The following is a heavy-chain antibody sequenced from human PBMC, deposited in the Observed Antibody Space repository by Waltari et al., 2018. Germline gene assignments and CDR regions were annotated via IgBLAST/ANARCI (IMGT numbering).Heavy chain of an antibody. CDR3: ARDLNCGGDCYSS. CDR2: IGSRGSYI. Sequence: EVQLVESGGGLVKPGGSLRLSCAASGFTFSSYSMNWVRQAPGKGLGWVSSIGSRGSYIYYADSVKGRFTISRDNAKNSLYLQMNSLRAEDTAVYYCARDLNCGGDCYSSWGQGTLVTVSS. CDR1: GFTFSSYS. J-gene: IGHJ4*02. V-gene: IGHV3-21*01. D-gene: IGHD2-21*02.